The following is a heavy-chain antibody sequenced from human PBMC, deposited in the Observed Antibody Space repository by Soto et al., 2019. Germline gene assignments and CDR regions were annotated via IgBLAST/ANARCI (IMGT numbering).Heavy chain of an antibody. D-gene: IGHD4-17*01. CDR3: AAGGYGDYDLDY. CDR1: GGSISSYY. Sequence: SPTLSLTCTVSGGSISSYYWSWIRQPPGKGLEWIGYIYYSGSTNYNPSLKSRVTISVDTSKNQFSLKLSSVTAADTAVYYCAAGGYGDYDLDYWGQGTLVTVSS. J-gene: IGHJ4*02. CDR2: IYYSGST. V-gene: IGHV4-59*08.